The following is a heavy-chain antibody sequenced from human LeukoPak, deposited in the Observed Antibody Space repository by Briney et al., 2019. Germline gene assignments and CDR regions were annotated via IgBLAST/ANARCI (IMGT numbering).Heavy chain of an antibody. CDR1: GYTFTGFH. V-gene: IGHV1-2*02. CDR3: AKEGTGIDD. D-gene: IGHD3/OR15-3a*01. Sequence: GSVKVSCMASGYTFTGFHIYWVRQAPGQGHEWMRLINPNSGGTNYAQNFQGRVTMTRDTSISTAYMELIKLTSDDTAVYYCAKEGTGIDDWGQGTMVTVSS. J-gene: IGHJ4*02. CDR2: INPNSGGT.